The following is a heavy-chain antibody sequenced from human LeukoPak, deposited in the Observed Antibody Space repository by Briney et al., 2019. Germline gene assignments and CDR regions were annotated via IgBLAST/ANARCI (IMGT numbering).Heavy chain of an antibody. Sequence: GSSVKVSCKASGGTFSSYAISWVRQAPGQGLEWMGRIIPIFGTANYAQKFQGRVTITTDESTSTAYMELSSLRSEDTAVYSCAREAFVMGATHFDYWGQGTLVTVSS. V-gene: IGHV1-69*05. CDR2: IIPIFGTA. CDR1: GGTFSSYA. D-gene: IGHD1-26*01. J-gene: IGHJ4*02. CDR3: AREAFVMGATHFDY.